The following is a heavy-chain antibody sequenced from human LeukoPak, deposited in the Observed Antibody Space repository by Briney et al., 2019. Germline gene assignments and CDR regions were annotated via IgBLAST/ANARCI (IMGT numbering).Heavy chain of an antibody. CDR2: IYYSGST. D-gene: IGHD1-26*01. J-gene: IGHJ4*02. V-gene: IGHV4-31*03. CDR1: GGSISSGGYY. CDR3: ACVVGANPLFDY. Sequence: SQTLSLTCTVSGGSISSGGYYWRWIRQHPGKGLEWIGYIYYSGSTYYNPSLKSRVTISVDTSKNQFSLKLSSVTAADTAVYYCACVVGANPLFDYWGQGTLVTVSS.